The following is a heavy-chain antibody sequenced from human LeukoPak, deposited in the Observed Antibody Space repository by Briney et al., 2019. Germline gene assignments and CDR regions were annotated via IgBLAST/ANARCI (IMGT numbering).Heavy chain of an antibody. V-gene: IGHV4-30-4*01. CDR3: ARPYYYDSRIDP. J-gene: IGHJ5*02. Sequence: SETLSLTCTVSGVSISSGDYYWSWIRQPPGKGLEWIGYTYYSGSTYYNPSLKSRVTISVDTSKNQFSLKLGSVTAADTAVYYCARPYYYDSRIDPWGQGTRVTVSS. CDR2: TYYSGST. D-gene: IGHD3-22*01. CDR1: GVSISSGDYY.